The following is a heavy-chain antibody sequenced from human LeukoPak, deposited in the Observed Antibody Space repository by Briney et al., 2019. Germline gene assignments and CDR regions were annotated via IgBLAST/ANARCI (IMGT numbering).Heavy chain of an antibody. J-gene: IGHJ4*02. CDR2: IYSGGST. CDR1: GFTVSSNY. D-gene: IGHD6-19*01. CDR3: ARDYALPARDYAVAGTLGY. V-gene: IGHV3-66*01. Sequence: PGGSLRLSCAASGFTVSSNYMSWVRQAPGKGLEWVSVIYSGGSTYYADSVKGRLTISRDNSKNTLYLQMNSLRAEDTAVYYCARDYALPARDYAVAGTLGYWGQGTLVTVSS.